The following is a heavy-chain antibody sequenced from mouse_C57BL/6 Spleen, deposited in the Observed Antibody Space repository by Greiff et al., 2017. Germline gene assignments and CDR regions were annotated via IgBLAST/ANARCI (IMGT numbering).Heavy chain of an antibody. CDR3: ARQLGRGGAMDY. CDR1: GFTFSDYC. J-gene: IGHJ4*01. D-gene: IGHD4-1*02. V-gene: IGHV5-17*01. CDR2: ISRGSSTI. Sequence: EVQLQQSGGGFVKPGGSLNLSCAASGFTFSDYCMHWVRQAPEKGLEWVAYISRGSSTIYYADKVKGRFTISRDNAKNTLFLQMTRLRSEDTAMYYWARQLGRGGAMDYWGQGTSVTVSS.